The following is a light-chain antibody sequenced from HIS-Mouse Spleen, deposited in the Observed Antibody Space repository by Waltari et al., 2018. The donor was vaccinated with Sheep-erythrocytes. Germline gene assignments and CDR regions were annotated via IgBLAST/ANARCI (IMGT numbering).Light chain of an antibody. J-gene: IGKJ1*01. Sequence: AIQLTQSPSHLPASVGDRVTITCRASQGISSTLACYQQKAGKAPKLLIYDASSLESGVPSRFSGSGSGTDFTLTISSLQPEDFATYYCQQFNNYPRTFGQGTKLEIK. CDR3: QQFNNYPRT. CDR2: DAS. V-gene: IGKV1-13*01. CDR1: QGISST.